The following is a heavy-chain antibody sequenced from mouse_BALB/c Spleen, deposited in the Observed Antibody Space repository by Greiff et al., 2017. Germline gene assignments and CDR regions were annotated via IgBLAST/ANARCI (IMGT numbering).Heavy chain of an antibody. Sequence: QVQLQQPGAELVKPGASVKLSCKASGYTFTSYWMHWVKQRPGQGLEWIGEINPSNGRTNYNEKFKSKATLTVDKSSSTAYMQLSGLTSEDSAVYYYARKDGNYYFDDWGQGTTLTVSS. V-gene: IGHV1S81*02. J-gene: IGHJ2*01. CDR2: INPSNGRT. CDR3: ARKDGNYYFDD. CDR1: GYTFTSYW. D-gene: IGHD2-1*01.